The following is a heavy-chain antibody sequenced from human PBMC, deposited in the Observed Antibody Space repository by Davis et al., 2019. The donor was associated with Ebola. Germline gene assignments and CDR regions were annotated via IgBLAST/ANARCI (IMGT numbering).Heavy chain of an antibody. J-gene: IGHJ4*02. V-gene: IGHV4-30-4*01. CDR2: IYYSGST. D-gene: IGHD2-8*02. CDR1: GGSISSGDYY. CDR3: ARLSGDRILYWWRATD. Sequence: LRLSCTVSGGSISSGDYYWSWIRQPPGKGLEWIGYIYYSGSTYYNPSLKSRVTISVDTSKNQFSLKLSSVTAADTAVYYCARLSGDRILYWWRATDWGQGTLVTVSS.